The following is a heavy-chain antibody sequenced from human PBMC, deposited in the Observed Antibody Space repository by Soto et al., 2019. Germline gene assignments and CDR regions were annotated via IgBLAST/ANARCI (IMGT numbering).Heavy chain of an antibody. CDR3: VRLDWSGTSYYFYGLDV. D-gene: IGHD3-3*01. CDR1: GFTFTSST. V-gene: IGHV3-21*06. J-gene: IGHJ6*02. CDR2: ISSGSSDK. Sequence: EMQLVESGGGLVKPGGSLRLSCAASGFTFTSSTMKWVRQAPGKGLEWVSSISSGSSDKYYADSVRGRFTISRDDAKNSVYLQMKGLRAEDSAVYYCVRLDWSGTSYYFYGLDVWGQGTTVTVSS.